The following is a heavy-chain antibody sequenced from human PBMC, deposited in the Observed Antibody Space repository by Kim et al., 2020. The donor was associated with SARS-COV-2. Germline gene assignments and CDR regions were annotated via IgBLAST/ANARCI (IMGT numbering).Heavy chain of an antibody. J-gene: IGHJ4*02. CDR3: ARDGYGSGRIDF. V-gene: IGHV4-31*02. CDR2: IYYSGCT. Sequence: SETLSLTCTVSGGSISSGGYYWNRIRPHPGLGLVWIVYIYYSGCTYYNPSLKSRVTISVATSKHQLSLKLSSVTAADTAVYYCARDGYGSGRIDFWGQGT. CDR1: GGSISSGGYY. D-gene: IGHD3-10*01.